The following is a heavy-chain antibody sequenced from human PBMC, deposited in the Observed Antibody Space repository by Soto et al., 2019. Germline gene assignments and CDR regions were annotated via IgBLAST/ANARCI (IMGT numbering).Heavy chain of an antibody. Sequence: QLQLQESGPGLVKPSETLSLTCTVSGGSISSSSYYWGWIRQPPGKGLEWIGSIYYSGSTYYNPSLKSRVTISVDTSKNQFSLKLSSVTAADTAVYYCARAEGGYGRFWSGYPNWFDPWGQGTLVTVSS. J-gene: IGHJ5*02. CDR2: IYYSGST. CDR3: ARAEGGYGRFWSGYPNWFDP. CDR1: GGSISSSSYY. D-gene: IGHD3-3*01. V-gene: IGHV4-39*01.